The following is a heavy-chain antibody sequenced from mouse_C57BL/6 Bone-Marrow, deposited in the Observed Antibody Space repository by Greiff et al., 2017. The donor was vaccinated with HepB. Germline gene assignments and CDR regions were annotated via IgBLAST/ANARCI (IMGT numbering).Heavy chain of an antibody. V-gene: IGHV1-82*01. CDR1: GYAFSSSW. Sequence: QVQLQQSGPELVKPGASVKISCKASGYAFSSSWMNWVKQRPGKGLEWIGRIYPGDGDTNYNGKFKGKATLTADKSSSTAYMQLSSLTSEDSAVYFCAREAYYSKRDFDYWGQGTTLTVSS. D-gene: IGHD2-5*01. CDR3: AREAYYSKRDFDY. CDR2: IYPGDGDT. J-gene: IGHJ2*01.